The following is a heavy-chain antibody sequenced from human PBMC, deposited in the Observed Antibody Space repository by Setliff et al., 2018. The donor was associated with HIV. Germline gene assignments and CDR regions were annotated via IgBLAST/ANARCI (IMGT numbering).Heavy chain of an antibody. CDR3: ARGVNPTYYDFWSGNYMRKYYYYYMDV. CDR1: GGTFSGFY. D-gene: IGHD3-3*01. Sequence: PSETLSLTCAVHGGTFSGFYWSWIRQPPGKGLEWIGEINQSGSTNYNPSLKSRVTISVDTSKNQFSLKLSSVTAADTAVYYCARGVNPTYYDFWSGNYMRKYYYYYMDVWGKGTTVTVS. V-gene: IGHV4-34*01. J-gene: IGHJ6*03. CDR2: INQSGST.